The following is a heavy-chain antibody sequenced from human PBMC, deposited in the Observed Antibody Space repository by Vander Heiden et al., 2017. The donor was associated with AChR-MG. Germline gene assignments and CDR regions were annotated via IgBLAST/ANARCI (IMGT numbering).Heavy chain of an antibody. V-gene: IGHV1-2*06. CDR2: INPNTGGT. Sequence: QVQLVQSGAEVKKPGASVKVSCKASGYTFTGYYIHWVRQAPGQVLEGMGRINPNTGGTNYAQNFQGRVTMTRDTSISTAYMDLSRLRSDDTAVYYCAREGFSAKNFQHWGQGTLVTVSS. CDR3: AREGFSAKNFQH. D-gene: IGHD3-3*01. J-gene: IGHJ1*01. CDR1: GYTFTGYY.